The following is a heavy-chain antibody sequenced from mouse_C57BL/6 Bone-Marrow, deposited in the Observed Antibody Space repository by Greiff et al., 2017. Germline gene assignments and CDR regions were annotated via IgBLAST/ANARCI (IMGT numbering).Heavy chain of an antibody. CDR2: IYPGGGYT. J-gene: IGHJ3*01. CDR1: GYTFTNYW. CDR3: ARSSSLWAWFAY. Sequence: VQLVESGAELVRPGTSVKMSCKASGYTFTNYWLGWAKQRPGHGLEWIGDIYPGGGYTNYNEKFKGKATLTADKSSSTAYMQFSSLTSEDSAIYYCARSSSLWAWFAYWGQGTLVTVSA. V-gene: IGHV1-63*01. D-gene: IGHD1-1*02.